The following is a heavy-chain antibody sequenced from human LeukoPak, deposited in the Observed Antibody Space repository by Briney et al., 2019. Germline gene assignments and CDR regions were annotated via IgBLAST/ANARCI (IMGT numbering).Heavy chain of an antibody. V-gene: IGHV3-21*01. CDR2: ISSSSSYI. Sequence: GGSLRLSCAASGFTFSSYSMNWVRQAPGKGLEWVSSISSSSSYIYYADSVKGRFTISRDNAKNSLYLQMNSLRAEDTAVYYCANILSGYDEYAWGAFDIWGQGTMVTVSS. CDR3: ANILSGYDEYAWGAFDI. D-gene: IGHD5-12*01. J-gene: IGHJ3*02. CDR1: GFTFSSYS.